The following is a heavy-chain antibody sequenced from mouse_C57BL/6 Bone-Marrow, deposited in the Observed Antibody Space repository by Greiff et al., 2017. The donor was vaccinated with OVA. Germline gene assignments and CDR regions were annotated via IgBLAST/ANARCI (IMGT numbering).Heavy chain of an antibody. CDR1: GYTFTSYW. Sequence: VQLQQPGAELVKPGASVKMSCKASGYTFTSYWITWVKQRPGQGLEWIGDIYPGSGSTNYNEKFKSKATLTVDTSSSTAYMQLSSLTSEDSAVYYCAVRGYGSSYVAMDYWGQGTSVTVS. V-gene: IGHV1-55*01. D-gene: IGHD1-1*01. J-gene: IGHJ4*01. CDR2: IYPGSGST. CDR3: AVRGYGSSYVAMDY.